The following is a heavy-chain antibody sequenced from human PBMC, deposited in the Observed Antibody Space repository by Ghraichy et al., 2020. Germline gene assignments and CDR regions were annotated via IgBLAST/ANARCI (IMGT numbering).Heavy chain of an antibody. CDR1: GGSISSSSYY. D-gene: IGHD7-27*01. Sequence: SETLSLTCTVSGGSISSSSYYWGWIRQPPGKGLEWIGSIYYSGSTYYNPSLKSRVTISVDTSKNQFSLKLSSVTAADTAVYYCARHLQQTGAYYYYYYMDVWGKGTTVTVSS. V-gene: IGHV4-39*01. CDR3: ARHLQQTGAYYYYYYMDV. CDR2: IYYSGST. J-gene: IGHJ6*03.